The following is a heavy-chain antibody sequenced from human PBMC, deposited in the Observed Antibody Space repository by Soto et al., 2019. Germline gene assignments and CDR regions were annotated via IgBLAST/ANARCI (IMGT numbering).Heavy chain of an antibody. V-gene: IGHV3-21*01. J-gene: IGHJ4*02. CDR3: ASMPREYSGYDLGY. CDR2: ISSSSSYI. Sequence: EVQLVESGGGLVKHGGSLRLSCAASGFTFSSYSMNWVRQAPGKGLEWVSSISSSSSYIYYADSVKGRFTISRDNAKNSLYLQMNSLRAEDTAVYYCASMPREYSGYDLGYWGQGTLVTVSS. CDR1: GFTFSSYS. D-gene: IGHD5-12*01.